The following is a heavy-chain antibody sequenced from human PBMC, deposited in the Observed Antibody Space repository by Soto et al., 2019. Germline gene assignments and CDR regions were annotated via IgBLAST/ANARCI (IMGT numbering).Heavy chain of an antibody. CDR3: ARAGTHLGYCSSTSCYTDYYYYGMDV. Sequence: SETLSLTCAVSGGSISSGGYSWSWIRQPPGKGLEWIGYIYHSGSTYYNPSLKSRVTISVDRSKNQFSLKLSSVTAADTAVYYCARAGTHLGYCSSTSCYTDYYYYGMDVWGQGTTVPVSS. CDR2: IYHSGST. J-gene: IGHJ6*02. D-gene: IGHD2-2*02. CDR1: GGSISSGGYS. V-gene: IGHV4-30-2*01.